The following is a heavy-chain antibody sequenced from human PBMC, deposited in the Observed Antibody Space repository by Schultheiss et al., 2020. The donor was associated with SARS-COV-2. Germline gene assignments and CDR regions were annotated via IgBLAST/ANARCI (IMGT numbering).Heavy chain of an antibody. D-gene: IGHD1-14*01. CDR3: ARESGEARITYKYNWFDP. V-gene: IGHV1-69*06. J-gene: IGHJ5*02. CDR2: IIPIFGTA. CDR1: GGTFSSYA. Sequence: SVKVSCKASGGTFSSYAISWVRQAPGQGLEWMGGIIPIFGTANYAQKFQGRVTITADKSTSTAYMELSSLRSEDTAVYYCARESGEARITYKYNWFDPWGQGTLVTVSS.